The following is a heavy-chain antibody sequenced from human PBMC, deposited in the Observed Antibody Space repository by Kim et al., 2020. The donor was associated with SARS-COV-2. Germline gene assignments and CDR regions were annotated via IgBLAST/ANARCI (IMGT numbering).Heavy chain of an antibody. CDR3: VKAVAGDYFDY. Sequence: GGSLRLSCAASGFTFDQYTMQWVRQAPGKGLEWVSLISWDGGRRDYADSVKGRFTISRDNSKNSLYLQMNSLRSEDTALYYCVKAVAGDYFDYWGQGTLV. V-gene: IGHV3-43*01. J-gene: IGHJ4*02. D-gene: IGHD3-10*01. CDR1: GFTFDQYT. CDR2: ISWDGGRR.